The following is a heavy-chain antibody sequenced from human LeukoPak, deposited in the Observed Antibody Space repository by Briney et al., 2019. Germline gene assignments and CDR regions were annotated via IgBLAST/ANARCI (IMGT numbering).Heavy chain of an antibody. V-gene: IGHV4-59*01. CDR3: ARLSGYSSGHYYSDY. Sequence: PSETLSLTCTVSGDSIRSDYWRWLRHPPGKGLEWFGYIYYRGSTNYNPSLKSRVTISVDTSKNQFSLKLSSVTAADTAVYYCARLSGYSSGHYYSDYWGQGTLVTVSS. CDR2: IYYRGST. D-gene: IGHD3-22*01. CDR1: GDSIRSDY. J-gene: IGHJ4*02.